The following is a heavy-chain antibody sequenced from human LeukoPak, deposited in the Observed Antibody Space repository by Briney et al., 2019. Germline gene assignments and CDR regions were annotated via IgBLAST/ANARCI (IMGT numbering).Heavy chain of an antibody. CDR2: ISGSGGST. J-gene: IGHJ6*03. V-gene: IGHV3-23*01. D-gene: IGHD5/OR15-5a*01. Sequence: GGSLRLSCAASGFTFSSYAMSWVRQAPGKGLEWVSAISGSGGSTYYADSVKGRFTISRDNAKNSLYLQMNSPRAEDTAVYYCARDQLYDFEYYYYMDVWGKGTTVTVSS. CDR1: GFTFSSYA. CDR3: ARDQLYDFEYYYYMDV.